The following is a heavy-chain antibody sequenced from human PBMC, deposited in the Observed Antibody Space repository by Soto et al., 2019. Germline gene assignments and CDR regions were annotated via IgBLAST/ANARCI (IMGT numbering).Heavy chain of an antibody. Sequence: PSETLSLSCAASGFTFSSYAMSWVRQAPGKGLEWVSAISGSGGSTYYADSVKGRFTISRDNSKNTLYLQMNSLRAEDTAVYYCAKDSPAAGPFDYWGQGTLVTVSS. CDR1: GFTFSSYA. CDR2: ISGSGGST. CDR3: AKDSPAAGPFDY. V-gene: IGHV3-23*01. J-gene: IGHJ4*02. D-gene: IGHD6-19*01.